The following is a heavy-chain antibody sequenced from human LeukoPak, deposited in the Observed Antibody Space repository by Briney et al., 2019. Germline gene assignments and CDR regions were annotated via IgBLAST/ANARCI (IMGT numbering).Heavy chain of an antibody. J-gene: IGHJ4*02. CDR3: AGDSPPTY. V-gene: IGHV3-48*01. CDR1: GFTFSSYS. Sequence: GGSLRLSCAASGFTFSSYSMNWVRQAPGKGLEWVSYISSSSSTIYYTDSVKGRFTISRDNAKDSLYLQMNSLRAEDTAVYYCAGDSPPTYWGQGTLVTVSS. CDR2: ISSSSSTI.